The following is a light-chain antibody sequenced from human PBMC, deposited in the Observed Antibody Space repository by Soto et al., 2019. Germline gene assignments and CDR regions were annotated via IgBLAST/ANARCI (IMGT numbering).Light chain of an antibody. J-gene: IGKJ2*01. CDR2: WAS. V-gene: IGKV4-1*01. CDR3: QQYYSTVYT. Sequence: DIVMTQSPDSLAVSLGERDTINCKSSQTILYTSNNKNYLAWYQQKPGQPPKLLIYWASTRESGVPDRSSGSGSGTDFTLTISSLQAEDVAVYYCQQYYSTVYTFGQGTKLEIK. CDR1: QTILYTSNNKNY.